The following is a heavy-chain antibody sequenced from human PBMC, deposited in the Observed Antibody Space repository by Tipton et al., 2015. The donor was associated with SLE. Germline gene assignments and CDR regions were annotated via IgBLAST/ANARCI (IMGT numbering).Heavy chain of an antibody. V-gene: IGHV4-39*07. CDR3: ASRLSYYGMDV. D-gene: IGHD3-10*01. CDR1: GASLSSNRYY. Sequence: TLSLTCTVSGASLSSNRYYWGWIRQPPGKGREYIGSVYYNGGTNYNPSLKSRVTISVDTSQNQFSLKLTSVTAADTAVYYCASRLSYYGMDVWGQGTTVTVSS. J-gene: IGHJ6*02. CDR2: VYYNGGT.